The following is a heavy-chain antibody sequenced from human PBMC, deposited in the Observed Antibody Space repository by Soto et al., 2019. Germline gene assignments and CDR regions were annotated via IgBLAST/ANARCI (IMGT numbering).Heavy chain of an antibody. Sequence: SETLSLTCTVSGGSISSSGYYWGWIRQPPGKGLEWIGSIHYNGNTYYNPSLKSRVTISVDTSKNQFSLKLSSLTAADTAVFFCVRGGRTRPFDYWGQGTLVTVSS. CDR3: VRGGRTRPFDY. CDR2: IHYNGNT. D-gene: IGHD3-16*01. J-gene: IGHJ4*02. V-gene: IGHV4-39*01. CDR1: GGSISSSGYY.